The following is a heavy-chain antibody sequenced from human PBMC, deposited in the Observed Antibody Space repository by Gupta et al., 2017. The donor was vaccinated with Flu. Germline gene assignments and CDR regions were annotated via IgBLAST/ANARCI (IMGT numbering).Heavy chain of an antibody. D-gene: IGHD3-9*01. CDR3: TADLPADWPHCLDY. J-gene: IGHJ4*02. Sequence: PGKGLEWVGRIKSIGNGGTTDYAAPVKGRFTISRDDSKNTLYLQMNSLKTEDTAIYYCTADLPADWPHCLDYWGQGTLVTVPS. CDR2: IKSIGNGGTT. V-gene: IGHV3-15*01.